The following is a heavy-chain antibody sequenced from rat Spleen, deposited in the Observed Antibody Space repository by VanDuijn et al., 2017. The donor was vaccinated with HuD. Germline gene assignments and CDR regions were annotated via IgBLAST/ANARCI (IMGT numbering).Heavy chain of an antibody. CDR3: AWERYNLFDY. CDR1: GHSIDSSYR. D-gene: IGHD1-5*01. CDR2: INSAGST. J-gene: IGHJ2*01. Sequence: EVQLQESGPGLVKPSQTLSLTCSVTGHSIDSSYRWNWIRKFPGNKLEWMGYINSAGSTNYNPSLKSRISITRDTSKNQFFLQVNSVTTEDTATYYCAWERYNLFDYWGQGVMVTVSS. V-gene: IGHV3-3*01.